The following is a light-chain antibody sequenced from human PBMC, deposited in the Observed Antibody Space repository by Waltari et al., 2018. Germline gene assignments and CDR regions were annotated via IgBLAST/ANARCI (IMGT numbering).Light chain of an antibody. CDR3: SSHTTRSTWV. J-gene: IGLJ3*02. CDR2: DVR. V-gene: IGLV2-14*03. Sequence: YQQHLGRAPKLIIYDVRERPSGVSDRFSGSKSGNTASLIISGLQADDEADYYCSSHTTRSTWVFGGGTKLTVL.